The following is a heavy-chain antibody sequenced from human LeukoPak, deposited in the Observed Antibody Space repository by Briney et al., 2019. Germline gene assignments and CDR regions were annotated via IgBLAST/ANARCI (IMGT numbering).Heavy chain of an antibody. CDR2: IRYDGSNK. D-gene: IGHD4-17*01. CDR1: GFTFSAYG. CDR3: AKGDDYGDYVGWYFDL. V-gene: IGHV3-30*02. Sequence: PGKSLRLSCAASGFTFSAYGMHWVRQAPGKGLEWVAFIRYDGSNKYYADSVKGRFTISRDNSKNTLYLQMNSLRAEDTAVYYCAKGDDYGDYVGWYFDLWGRGTLVTVSS. J-gene: IGHJ2*01.